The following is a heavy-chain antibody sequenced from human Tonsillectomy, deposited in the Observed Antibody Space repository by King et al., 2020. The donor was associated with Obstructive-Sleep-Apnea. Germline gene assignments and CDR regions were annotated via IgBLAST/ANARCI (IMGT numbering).Heavy chain of an antibody. CDR3: AKYDTDFIDAFDI. V-gene: IGHV3-53*04. J-gene: IGHJ3*02. D-gene: IGHD3-9*01. CDR2: IYSGGST. Sequence: VQLVESGGGLVQPGGSLRLSCAASGFTVSSNYMSWVRQAPGKGLEWVSVIYSGGSTYYADSVKGRFTISRHISKNTLYLQMNSLRAEDTAVYYCAKYDTDFIDAFDIWGQGTMVTVSS. CDR1: GFTVSSNY.